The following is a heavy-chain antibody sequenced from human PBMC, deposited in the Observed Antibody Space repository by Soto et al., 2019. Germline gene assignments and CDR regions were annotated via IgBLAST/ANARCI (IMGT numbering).Heavy chain of an antibody. CDR2: IIPIFGTA. J-gene: IGHJ6*02. D-gene: IGHD3-10*01. CDR1: GGTFSSYA. CDR3: ASSYYYGSGSYYPNNYYYYGMDV. V-gene: IGHV1-69*05. Sequence: SVKVSCKASGGTFSSYAISWVRQAPGQGLEWMGGIIPIFGTANYAQKFQGRVTMTRDTSISTAYMELSRLRSDDTAVYYCASSYYYGSGSYYPNNYYYYGMDVWGQGTTVTVSS.